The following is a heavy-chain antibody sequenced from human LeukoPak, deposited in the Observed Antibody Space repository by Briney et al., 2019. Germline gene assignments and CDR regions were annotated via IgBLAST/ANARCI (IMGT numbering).Heavy chain of an antibody. CDR1: GYTLTELS. V-gene: IGHV1-24*01. CDR2: FDPEDGET. D-gene: IGHD3-22*01. Sequence: ASVKVSCKVSGYTLTELSMHWVRQAPGHRLEWLGGFDPEDGETIYAQKFQGRVKMTEDTSTDTAYMELSSLRSEDTAVYYCATSDSSGYLGDWGQGTLVTVSS. CDR3: ATSDSSGYLGD. J-gene: IGHJ4*02.